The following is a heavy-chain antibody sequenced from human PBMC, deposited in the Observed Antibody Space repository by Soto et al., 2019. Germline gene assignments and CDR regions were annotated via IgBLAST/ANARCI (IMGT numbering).Heavy chain of an antibody. D-gene: IGHD3-16*01. Sequence: PSETLSLTCTVSGGSISSSSYYWGWIRQPPGKGLEWTGSIYYSGSTYYNPSLKSRVTISVDTSKNQFSLKLSSVTAADTAVYYCARRYYYYGMDVWGQGTTVTVSS. J-gene: IGHJ6*02. CDR2: IYYSGST. CDR1: GGSISSSSYY. V-gene: IGHV4-39*01. CDR3: ARRYYYYGMDV.